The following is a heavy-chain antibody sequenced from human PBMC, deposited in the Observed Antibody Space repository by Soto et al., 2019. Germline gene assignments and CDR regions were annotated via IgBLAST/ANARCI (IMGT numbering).Heavy chain of an antibody. V-gene: IGHV1-69*13. Sequence: ASVKVSCKASGGTFSSYAISWVRQAPGQGLEWMGGIIPIFGTANYAQKFQGRVTITADESTSTAYMELSSLRSEDTAVYYCARDGFGYSYGRTTDFDYWGQGTLVTVSS. CDR3: ARDGFGYSYGRTTDFDY. J-gene: IGHJ4*02. CDR2: IIPIFGTA. CDR1: GGTFSSYA. D-gene: IGHD5-18*01.